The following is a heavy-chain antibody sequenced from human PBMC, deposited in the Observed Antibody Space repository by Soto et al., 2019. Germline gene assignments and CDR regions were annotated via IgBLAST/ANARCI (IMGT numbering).Heavy chain of an antibody. CDR2: IWFDGSNK. D-gene: IGHD2-21*01. V-gene: IGHV3-33*01. J-gene: IGHJ4*02. CDR1: GFTFSSFG. CDR3: ARKVGMEFDY. Sequence: PGGSLILSCAASGFTFSSFGMHWVRQAPGKGLEWVALIWFDGSNKNYADSVKGRFTISRDNSKNTLSLQMNSLRAEDTAVYFCARKVGMEFDYWGQGTQVTVSS.